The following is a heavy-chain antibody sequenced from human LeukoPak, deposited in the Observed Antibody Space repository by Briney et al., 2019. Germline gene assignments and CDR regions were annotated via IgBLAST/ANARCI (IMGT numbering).Heavy chain of an antibody. Sequence: ASVRVSCKAFGYTFTSNYMHWVRQAPGQGPEWMGVISPSGGSTTYAQKFQGRVTLTRDMSTSTDYLELSSLRSEDTAVYYCARDSSVRDEAWWFNPWGQGTLVTVSS. J-gene: IGHJ5*02. CDR3: ARDSSVRDEAWWFNP. CDR1: GYTFTSNY. CDR2: ISPSGGST. V-gene: IGHV1-46*01. D-gene: IGHD3-10*01.